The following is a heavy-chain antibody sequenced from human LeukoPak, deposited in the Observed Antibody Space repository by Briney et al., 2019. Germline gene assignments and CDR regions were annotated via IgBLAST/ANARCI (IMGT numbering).Heavy chain of an antibody. CDR3: AIGSVTGRQRAPPKEWFDP. J-gene: IGHJ5*02. CDR1: GFTFDDYA. Sequence: PGGSLRLSCAVSGFTFDDYAMHWVRQVPGKGLEWVSGINWNSDSIGYADSVKGRFTTSRDNAKNSLYLQMNSLRAEDTAVYYCAIGSVTGRQRAPPKEWFDPWGQGTPVTVSP. CDR2: INWNSDSI. D-gene: IGHD6-6*01. V-gene: IGHV3-9*01.